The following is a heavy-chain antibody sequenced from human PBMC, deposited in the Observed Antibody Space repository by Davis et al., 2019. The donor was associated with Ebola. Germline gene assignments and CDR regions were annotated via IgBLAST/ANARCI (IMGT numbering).Heavy chain of an antibody. Sequence: MPAGSLTLSCTLSGGSISSGGYYWSWIRQYPGKGLEWIGYIYYSGSTYYNPSLKSRVTLSVDPSQNQFSLKLSSVTAADTGVYYCAGDSPITGTIPWGQGTPVTVSS. V-gene: IGHV4-31*03. J-gene: IGHJ5*01. CDR3: AGDSPITGTIP. D-gene: IGHD1-14*01. CDR1: GGSISSGGYY. CDR2: IYYSGST.